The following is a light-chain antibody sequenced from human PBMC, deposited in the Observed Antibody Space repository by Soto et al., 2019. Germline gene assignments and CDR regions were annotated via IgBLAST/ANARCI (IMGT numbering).Light chain of an antibody. CDR3: QQYNSYSWT. CDR2: DAS. V-gene: IGKV1-5*01. Sequence: DIQMTQSPSTPSASVGDRVTITCRASQSISSWLAWYQQKPGKAPKLLIYDASSLESGVPSRFSGSGSGTEFTLTISSLQPDDFATYYCQQYNSYSWTFCQGTKV. J-gene: IGKJ1*01. CDR1: QSISSW.